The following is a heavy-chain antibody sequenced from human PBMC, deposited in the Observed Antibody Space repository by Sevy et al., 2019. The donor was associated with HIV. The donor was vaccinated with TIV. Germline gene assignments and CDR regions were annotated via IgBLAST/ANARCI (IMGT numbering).Heavy chain of an antibody. V-gene: IGHV3-7*01. J-gene: IGHJ4*02. Sequence: GGSLRLSCAASGFTFMSYWMSWVRQGPGKGLEWVTNIKKDGSEKYYLDSVKGRFTISRDNAKNSVFLQMNSLRVEDTAVYYCVGGSPADWGQGTLVTVSS. CDR2: IKKDGSEK. CDR3: VGGSPAD. D-gene: IGHD3-10*01. CDR1: GFTFMSYW.